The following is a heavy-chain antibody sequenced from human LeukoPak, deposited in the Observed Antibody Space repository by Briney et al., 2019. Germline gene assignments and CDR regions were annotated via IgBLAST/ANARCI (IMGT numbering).Heavy chain of an antibody. CDR3: ARDGGSEYSGYAGD. V-gene: IGHV1-69*04. CDR2: IIPILGIA. J-gene: IGHJ4*02. D-gene: IGHD5-12*01. Sequence: SVKVSCTASGYTFTSYYMHWVRPAPGQGLEWMGRIIPILGIANYPQKFQGRVTITADKSTSTAYMELSSLRSEDTAVYYCARDGGSEYSGYAGDWGQGTLVTVSS. CDR1: GYTFTSYY.